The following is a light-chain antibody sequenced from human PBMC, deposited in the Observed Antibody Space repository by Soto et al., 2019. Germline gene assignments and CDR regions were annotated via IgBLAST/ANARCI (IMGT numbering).Light chain of an antibody. CDR3: QESYSTS. CDR1: QSLLHSNGYNY. V-gene: IGKV2-28*01. Sequence: EIVMTQSPLSLSVTPGEPASISCKSGQSLLHSNGYNYLEWYLQKPGQPPQRLIYLGSDRASGVPDRFSGCGSGTDFTLTISSLQPEDIATYYCQESYSTSFGQGTKVVIK. CDR2: LGS. J-gene: IGKJ1*01.